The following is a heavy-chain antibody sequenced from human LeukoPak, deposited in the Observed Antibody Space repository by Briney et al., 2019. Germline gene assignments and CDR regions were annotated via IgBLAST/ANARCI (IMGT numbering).Heavy chain of an antibody. V-gene: IGHV1-2*02. D-gene: IGHD2-2*01. CDR3: ARNCSSTSCYGLDP. J-gene: IGHJ5*02. CDR1: GYTFTGYY. Sequence: ASVKVSCKASGYTFTGYYMHWVRRAPRQGLEWMGWINPNSGGTNYAQKFQGRVTMTRDTSISTAYMELSRLRSDDTAVYYCARNCSSTSCYGLDPWGQGTLVTVSS. CDR2: INPNSGGT.